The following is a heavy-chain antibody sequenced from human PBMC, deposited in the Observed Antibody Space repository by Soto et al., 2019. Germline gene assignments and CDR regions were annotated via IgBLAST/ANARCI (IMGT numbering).Heavy chain of an antibody. Sequence: VGSLRLSCASSVFTVSSTYMSCVRQAPGKGLEWISIIYSGGSTFYADSVKGRFTISRDNSKNTLYLQMNSLRAEDTAVYYCARGVTIHHGTFEYLGQGTLVSVSS. V-gene: IGHV3-53*01. D-gene: IGHD3-3*01. CDR3: ARGVTIHHGTFEY. CDR1: VFTVSSTY. CDR2: IYSGGST. J-gene: IGHJ4*02.